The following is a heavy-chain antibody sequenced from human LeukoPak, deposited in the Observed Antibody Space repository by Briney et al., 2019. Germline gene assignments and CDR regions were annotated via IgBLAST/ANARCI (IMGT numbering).Heavy chain of an antibody. CDR3: PRAGCSSTSCYRAGWFDP. Sequence: GGSLRLSCATSGFTFSDYYMSWIRQAPGKGLEWVSYISSSGSTIYYADSVKGRFTISRDNAKNSLYLQMNSLRAEDTAVYYCPRAGCSSTSCYRAGWFDPWGQGTLVTVSS. D-gene: IGHD2-2*02. CDR2: ISSSGSTI. V-gene: IGHV3-11*01. J-gene: IGHJ5*02. CDR1: GFTFSDYY.